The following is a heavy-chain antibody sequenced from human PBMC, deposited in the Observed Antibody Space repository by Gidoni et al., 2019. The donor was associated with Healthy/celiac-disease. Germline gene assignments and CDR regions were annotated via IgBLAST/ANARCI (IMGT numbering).Heavy chain of an antibody. D-gene: IGHD6-19*01. V-gene: IGHV3-9*01. J-gene: IGHJ4*02. Sequence: EVQLVASGGGLVQPGRSLSLSCAASGFTFDDYAMHWVRQAPGKGLEWVSGISWNSGSIGYADSVKGRFTISRDNAKNSLYLQMNSLRAEDTALYYCAKETPEGHSSGWYVVYWGQGTLVTVSS. CDR2: ISWNSGSI. CDR3: AKETPEGHSSGWYVVY. CDR1: GFTFDDYA.